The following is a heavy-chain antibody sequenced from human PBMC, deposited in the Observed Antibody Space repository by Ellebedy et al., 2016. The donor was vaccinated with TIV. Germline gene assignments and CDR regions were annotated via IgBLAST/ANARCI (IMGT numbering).Heavy chain of an antibody. CDR3: ARARGGYNWNDSIDY. D-gene: IGHD1-1*01. CDR1: GGTFSSYA. J-gene: IGHJ4*02. Sequence: AASVKVSCKASGGTFSSYAISWVRQAPGQGLEWMGGIIPIFGTANYAQKFQGRVTITADESTSTAYMELSSLRSEDTAVYYCARARGGYNWNDSIDYWGQGTLVTVSS. CDR2: IIPIFGTA. V-gene: IGHV1-69*13.